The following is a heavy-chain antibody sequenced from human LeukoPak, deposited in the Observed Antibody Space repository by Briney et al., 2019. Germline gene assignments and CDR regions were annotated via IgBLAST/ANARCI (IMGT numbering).Heavy chain of an antibody. CDR2: IDPNSGGT. D-gene: IGHD2-2*01. CDR1: GYTFTGYY. Sequence: ASVKVSCKTSGYTFTGYYIHWVRQAPAQGLEWLGRIDPNSGGTSYAHNFEGRVTMTRDTSISIAYMDLSSLTSDDTAVYYCARDSRVSGDYWGQGTLVTVSS. CDR3: ARDSRVSGDY. J-gene: IGHJ4*02. V-gene: IGHV1-2*06.